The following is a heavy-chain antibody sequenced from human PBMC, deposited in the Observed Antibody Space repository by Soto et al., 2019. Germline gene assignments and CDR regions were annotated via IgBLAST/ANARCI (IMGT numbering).Heavy chain of an antibody. Sequence: HSQTLSLTCAISGDSVSSNSAAWNWIRQSPSRGLEWLGRTYYRSRWSNEYAISVRSRITVNSDTSKNQFSLQLTSLTPEDTAVYYCARVLKGPGSCGTTTCNAMDVWGQGTLVTVSS. J-gene: IGHJ6*02. D-gene: IGHD2-2*01. CDR3: ARVLKGPGSCGTTTCNAMDV. V-gene: IGHV6-1*01. CDR2: TYYRSRWSN. CDR1: GDSVSSNSAA.